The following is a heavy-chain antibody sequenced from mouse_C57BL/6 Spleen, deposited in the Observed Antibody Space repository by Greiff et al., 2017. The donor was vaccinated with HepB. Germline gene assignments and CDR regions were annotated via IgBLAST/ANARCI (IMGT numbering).Heavy chain of an antibody. Sequence: VKLMESGPELVKPGASVKISCKSSGYAFSSSWMNWVKQRPGKGLEWIGRIYPGDGDTNYNGKFKGKATLTADKSSSTAYMQLSSLTSEDSAVYFCARGTTVEDYYAMDYWGQGTSVTVSS. CDR3: ARGTTVEDYYAMDY. D-gene: IGHD1-1*01. J-gene: IGHJ4*01. CDR2: IYPGDGDT. CDR1: GYAFSSSW. V-gene: IGHV1-82*01.